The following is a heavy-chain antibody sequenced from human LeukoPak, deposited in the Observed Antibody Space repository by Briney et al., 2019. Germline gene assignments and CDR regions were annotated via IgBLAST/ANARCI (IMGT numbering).Heavy chain of an antibody. J-gene: IGHJ5*02. CDR3: ATRTEGMSWFDP. V-gene: IGHV1-24*01. CDR1: GYTFTSYD. Sequence: EASVKVSCKASGYTFTSYDINWVRQATGQGLEWMGGFDPEDGETIYAQKFQGRVTMTEDTSTDTAYMELSSLRSEDTAVYYCATRTEGMSWFDPWGQGTLVIVSS. CDR2: FDPEDGET. D-gene: IGHD3-10*01.